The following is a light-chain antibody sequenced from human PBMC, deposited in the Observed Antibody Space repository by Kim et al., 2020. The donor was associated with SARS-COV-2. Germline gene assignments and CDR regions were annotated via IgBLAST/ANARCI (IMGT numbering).Light chain of an antibody. Sequence: ALGQTVRITSQGESLRSYYATWYQQKTGQAPILVIYGKNNRPSGIPDRFSGSSSGNTASLTITGTQAGDEADYYCNSRDSNDNVVFGGGTKLTVL. V-gene: IGLV3-19*01. CDR3: NSRDSNDNVV. J-gene: IGLJ2*01. CDR1: SLRSYY. CDR2: GKN.